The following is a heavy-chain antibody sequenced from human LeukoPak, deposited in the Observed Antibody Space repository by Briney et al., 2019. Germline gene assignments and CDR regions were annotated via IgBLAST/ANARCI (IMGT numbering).Heavy chain of an antibody. CDR3: ARGALPHYDFWSGQDNGFDY. D-gene: IGHD3-3*01. CDR1: GGSFSGYY. J-gene: IGHJ4*02. V-gene: IGHV4-34*01. Sequence: SETLSLTCAVYGGSFSGYYWSWIRQPPGKGLEWIGEINHSGSTNYNPSLKSRVTISVDTSKNQFSLKLSSVTAADTAVYYCARGALPHYDFWSGQDNGFDYWGQGTLVTVSS. CDR2: INHSGST.